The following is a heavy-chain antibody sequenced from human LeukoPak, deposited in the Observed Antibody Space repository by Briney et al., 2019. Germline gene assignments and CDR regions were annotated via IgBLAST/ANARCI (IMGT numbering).Heavy chain of an antibody. CDR3: ARPIRGYNYGFDY. V-gene: IGHV4-61*01. CDR2: IYYSGST. CDR1: GGSVNSGSYY. Sequence: SETLSLTCTVSGGSVNSGSYYWSWIRQPPGKGLEWIGYIYYSGSTNYNPSLESRVTISVDTSKNQFSLKLSSVTAADTAVYYCARPIRGYNYGFDYWGQGTLVTVSS. J-gene: IGHJ4*02. D-gene: IGHD5-18*01.